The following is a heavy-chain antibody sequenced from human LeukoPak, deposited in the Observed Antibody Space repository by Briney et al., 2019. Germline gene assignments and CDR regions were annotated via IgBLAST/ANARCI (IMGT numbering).Heavy chain of an antibody. V-gene: IGHV4-59*01. Sequence: SETLSLTCAVYGGSFSGYYWSWIRQPPGKGLEWIGYIYYSGSTNYNPSLKSRVTISVDTSKNQFSLKLSSVTAADTAVYYCARDGVAGTPFDYWGQGTLVTVSS. D-gene: IGHD6-19*01. CDR3: ARDGVAGTPFDY. CDR1: GGSFSGYY. J-gene: IGHJ4*02. CDR2: IYYSGST.